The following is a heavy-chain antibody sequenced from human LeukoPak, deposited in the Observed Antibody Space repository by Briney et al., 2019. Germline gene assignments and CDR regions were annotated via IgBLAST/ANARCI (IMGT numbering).Heavy chain of an antibody. CDR2: ISWNGARI. D-gene: IGHD3-3*01. CDR3: ARDRLKSYEAFDY. Sequence: GGSLRLSCAASGFTFAEYTMHWVRQAPGKGLEWVSLISWNGARIHYGDSVKGRFTISRDNSKNTLYLQMNSLRAEDTAVYYCARDRLKSYEAFDYWGQGTLVTVSS. V-gene: IGHV3-43*01. J-gene: IGHJ4*02. CDR1: GFTFAEYT.